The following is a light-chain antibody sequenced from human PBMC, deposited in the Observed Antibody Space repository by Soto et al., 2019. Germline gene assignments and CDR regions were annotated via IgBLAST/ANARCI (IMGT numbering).Light chain of an antibody. CDR1: SSDVGGYDY. Sequence: QSALTQPPSASGSPGQSVTISCTGTSSDVGGYDYVSWYKQHPGKAPKLMIYEVSKRPSGVPDRFSGSKSGNTAALTVSGLRAEEGADYYCSSLVATNSYVFGTGTKLTVL. J-gene: IGLJ1*01. V-gene: IGLV2-8*01. CDR3: SSLVATNSYV. CDR2: EVS.